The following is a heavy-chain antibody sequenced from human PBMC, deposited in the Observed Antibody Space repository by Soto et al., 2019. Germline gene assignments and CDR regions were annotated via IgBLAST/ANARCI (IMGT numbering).Heavy chain of an antibody. CDR2: IPNSGST. J-gene: IGHJ4*02. CDR1: GASISSGSYY. Sequence: SETLSLTCTVSGASISSGSYYWSWIRQLPGKGLEWIGYIPNSGSTYYNPSLKSRVTISVDTSKNQFSLRVSSVTAADTAVYYCARAVYSNHVYWGQGTLVTSPQ. CDR3: ARAVYSNHVY. V-gene: IGHV4-31*02. D-gene: IGHD4-4*01.